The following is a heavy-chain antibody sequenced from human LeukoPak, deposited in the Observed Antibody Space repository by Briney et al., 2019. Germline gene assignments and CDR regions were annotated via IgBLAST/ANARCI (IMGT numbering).Heavy chain of an antibody. Sequence: PGGSLRLSCATSGFTFSSYAMSWVRQAPGKGLEWVSAISGSGGSTYYADSVKGRFTISRDNAKNSLYLQMNSLRAEDTAVYYCARDRGGYYDFWSGFNWFDPWGQGTLVTVSS. CDR2: ISGSGGST. V-gene: IGHV3-23*01. D-gene: IGHD3-3*01. CDR1: GFTFSSYA. CDR3: ARDRGGYYDFWSGFNWFDP. J-gene: IGHJ5*02.